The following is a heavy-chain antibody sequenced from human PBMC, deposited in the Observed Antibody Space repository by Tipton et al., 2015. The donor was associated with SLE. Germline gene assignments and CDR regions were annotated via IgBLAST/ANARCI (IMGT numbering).Heavy chain of an antibody. Sequence: TLSLTCTVSGGSISSHYWNWIRQPPGKGLEWIGYIHYSGGINYNPSLKSRVTISADTSKNQFSLKLTSVTTADTAVYYCARDRSGSQWGEYYFYGLDVWGQGTTVSVSS. CDR2: IHYSGGI. J-gene: IGHJ6*02. CDR1: GGSISSHY. V-gene: IGHV4-59*11. D-gene: IGHD1-26*01. CDR3: ARDRSGSQWGEYYFYGLDV.